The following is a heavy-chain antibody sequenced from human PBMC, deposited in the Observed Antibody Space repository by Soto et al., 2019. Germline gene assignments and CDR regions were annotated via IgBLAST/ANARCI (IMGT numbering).Heavy chain of an antibody. CDR2: VSYSGNI. J-gene: IGHJ4*01. CDR3: ARGSSGYFPSPLWF. Sequence: PSETLSLTCTVSGGSISNYYWNWIRQSPGKGLEWIGYVSYSGNINYSPSLKSRVTISVDTSKNQFSLNLTSVTAADTAVYYCARGSSGYFPSPLWFWGQGYLV. CDR1: GGSISNYY. D-gene: IGHD3-22*01. V-gene: IGHV4-59*01.